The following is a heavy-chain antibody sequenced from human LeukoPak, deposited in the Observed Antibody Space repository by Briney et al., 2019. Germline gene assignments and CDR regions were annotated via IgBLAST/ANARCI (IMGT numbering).Heavy chain of an antibody. CDR1: GLTFTSHG. J-gene: IGHJ4*02. CDR2: VRNDGSDT. D-gene: IGHD4-23*01. V-gene: IGHV3-30*02. CDR3: ARDRGKDYFDS. Sequence: GGSLRLSCTTSGLTFTSHGFHWLRQVVGKRLEWVAFVRNDGSDTYHANSVKGRFSVSRDDSKNTLYLQMNSLRPEDTAIYYCARDRGKDYFDSWGQGTQVTVSS.